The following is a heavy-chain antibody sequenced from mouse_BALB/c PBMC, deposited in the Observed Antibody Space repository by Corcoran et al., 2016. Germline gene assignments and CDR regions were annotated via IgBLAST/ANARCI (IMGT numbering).Heavy chain of an antibody. CDR2: INTNTGEP. CDR1: GYTFTNYG. V-gene: IGHV9-3*02. J-gene: IGHJ2*01. D-gene: IGHD1-1*01. CDR3: ARGVVSFDY. Sequence: QIQLVQSGPELKKPGETVKISCKASGYTFTNYGMNWVKQAPGKGLKWMGWINTNTGEPTYAEEFKGRFAFSLETSASTAYLQINNLKNEDTATNFCARGVVSFDYWGQGTTLTVSS.